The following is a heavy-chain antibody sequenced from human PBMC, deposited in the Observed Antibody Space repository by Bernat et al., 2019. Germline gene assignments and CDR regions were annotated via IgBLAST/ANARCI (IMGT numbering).Heavy chain of an antibody. D-gene: IGHD6-13*01. CDR3: ARESSSWPVGALDY. CDR1: GFTFSSYG. J-gene: IGHJ4*02. V-gene: IGHV3-30*03. Sequence: QVQLVESGGGVVQPGRSLRLSCAASGFTFSSYGMHWVRQAPVKGLEWVAGISYDGSNKYYADSVKGRFTISRDNSKNTLYLQMNSLRAEDTAVYYCARESSSWPVGALDYWGQGTLVTVSS. CDR2: ISYDGSNK.